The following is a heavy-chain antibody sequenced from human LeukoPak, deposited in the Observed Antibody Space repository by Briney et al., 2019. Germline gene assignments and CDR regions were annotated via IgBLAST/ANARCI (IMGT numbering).Heavy chain of an antibody. V-gene: IGHV4-34*01. J-gene: IGHJ4*02. D-gene: IGHD3-16*01. CDR2: INHSGST. Sequence: SETLSLTCAVYGGSFSGYYWSWIRQPPGKGLEWIGEINHSGSTNYNPSLKSRVTISVDTSKNQFSLKLSSVTAADTAVYYCATYKYDYVWGNQHFDYWGQGTLVAVSS. CDR3: ATYKYDYVWGNQHFDY. CDR1: GGSFSGYY.